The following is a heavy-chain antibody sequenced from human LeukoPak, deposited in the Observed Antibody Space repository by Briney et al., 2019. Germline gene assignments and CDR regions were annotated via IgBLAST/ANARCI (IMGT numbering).Heavy chain of an antibody. J-gene: IGHJ4*02. D-gene: IGHD2-21*01. Sequence: SETLSLTXTVSGGSISSYYWSWIRQPPGKGLEWIGYIYYSGSTNYNPSLKSRVTISVDTSKNQFSLKLSSVTAADTAVYYCARGTIVVPFDYWGQGTLVTVSS. V-gene: IGHV4-59*01. CDR2: IYYSGST. CDR1: GGSISSYY. CDR3: ARGTIVVPFDY.